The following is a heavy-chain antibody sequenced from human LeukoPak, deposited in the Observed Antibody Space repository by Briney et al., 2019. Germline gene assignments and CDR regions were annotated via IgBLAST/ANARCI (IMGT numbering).Heavy chain of an antibody. CDR2: INPNSGGT. J-gene: IGHJ6*03. D-gene: IGHD3-3*01. Sequence: ASVKVSCTASGYTFTCYYMHWVRQAPGQGREWVGWINPNSGGTNSAQKFQGRVTMTRDSSISTAFMELSRLRSDDTAVYYCARATDGRFLEWSRDYYYMDVWGKGTTVTVSS. CDR3: ARATDGRFLEWSRDYYYMDV. V-gene: IGHV1-2*02. CDR1: GYTFTCYY.